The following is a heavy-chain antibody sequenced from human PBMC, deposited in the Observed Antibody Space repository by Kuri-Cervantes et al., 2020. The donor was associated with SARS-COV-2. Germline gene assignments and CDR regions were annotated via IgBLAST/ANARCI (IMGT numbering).Heavy chain of an antibody. V-gene: IGHV3-73*01. CDR2: VRGKANNYAT. Sequence: GESLKISCAASGFTFSDYYITWIRQAPGKGLEWVGRVRGKANNYATAYAASVKGRFTISRDDSKNMAYLQMNSLKTDDTAVYYCTTLIDYWGQGALVTVSS. J-gene: IGHJ4*02. CDR1: GFTFSDYY. CDR3: TTLIDY.